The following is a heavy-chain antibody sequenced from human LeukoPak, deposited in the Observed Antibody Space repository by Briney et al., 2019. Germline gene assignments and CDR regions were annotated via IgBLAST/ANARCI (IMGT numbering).Heavy chain of an antibody. J-gene: IGHJ4*02. D-gene: IGHD2-15*01. CDR2: INHSGST. V-gene: IGHV4-34*01. CDR1: GGSFSGYY. CDR3: ARERTGSGFDY. Sequence: SETLSLTCAVYGGSFSGYYWSWIRQPPGKGLEWIGEINHSGSTNYNPSLKSRVTISVDTSKNQFSLKLSSVTAADTAVYYCARERTGSGFDYWGRGTLVTVSS.